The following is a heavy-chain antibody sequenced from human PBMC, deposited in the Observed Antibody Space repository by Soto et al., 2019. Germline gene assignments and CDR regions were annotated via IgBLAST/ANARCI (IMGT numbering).Heavy chain of an antibody. D-gene: IGHD3-22*01. CDR1: GFIFSGYA. CDR3: ARRNYYHGSDYFNDALDI. CDR2: ISYDGNSK. J-gene: IGHJ3*02. Sequence: QVQLVESGGGVVQPGNSLRLSCAASGFIFSGYAMHWVHQAPGKGLEWVAVISYDGNSKTYADFVKGRFAISRDNSKNTLYLQMNSLRPDETAVYYCARRNYYHGSDYFNDALDIWGQGTMVTVSS. V-gene: IGHV3-30*09.